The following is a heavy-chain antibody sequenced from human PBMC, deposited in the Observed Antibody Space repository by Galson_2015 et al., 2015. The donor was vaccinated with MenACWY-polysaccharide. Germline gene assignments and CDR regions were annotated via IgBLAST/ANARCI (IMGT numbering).Heavy chain of an antibody. CDR3: AKGRNTGGNCFYFDQ. CDR1: GFNFNNNG. V-gene: IGHV3-30*18. D-gene: IGHD2-15*01. CDR2: ISYDGSTT. Sequence: SLRLSCAASGFNFNNNGMHWVRQAPGKGLEWVAIISYDGSTTYYGDSVKGRFTISRDNSKNTVYLEMNSLRAEDTAVYYCAKGRNTGGNCFYFDQWGQGSRVTVSS. J-gene: IGHJ4*02.